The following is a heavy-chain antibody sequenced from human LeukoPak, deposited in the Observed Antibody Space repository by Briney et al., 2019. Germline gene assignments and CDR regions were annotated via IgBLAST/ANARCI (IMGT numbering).Heavy chain of an antibody. D-gene: IGHD5-18*01. CDR1: GFTFGDYA. CDR3: ARLSGYSYGCYDY. Sequence: GGSLRLSCTGSGFTFGDYAFNWARQAPGKGLEWVGFIRSKAYGGTSEYAASVKGRFTISRDDSKSIAYLQMSSLKTEDTAVYYCARLSGYSYGCYDYWGQGALVTVSS. V-gene: IGHV3-49*04. CDR2: IRSKAYGGTS. J-gene: IGHJ4*02.